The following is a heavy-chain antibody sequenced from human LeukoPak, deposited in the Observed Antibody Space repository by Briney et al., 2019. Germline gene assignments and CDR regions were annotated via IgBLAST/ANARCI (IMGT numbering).Heavy chain of an antibody. J-gene: IGHJ4*02. Sequence: KTSQTLSLTCAVSGGSITNSRCYWGWIRQPPGKGLEWIGSIYYSGSTSYNPSLKSRVTISVDTSKNQFSLKLCSLTAADTAVYYCARNSSNTAFDYWGPGTLVTVSS. D-gene: IGHD4-11*01. CDR3: ARNSSNTAFDY. V-gene: IGHV4-39*01. CDR2: IYYSGST. CDR1: GGSITNSRCY.